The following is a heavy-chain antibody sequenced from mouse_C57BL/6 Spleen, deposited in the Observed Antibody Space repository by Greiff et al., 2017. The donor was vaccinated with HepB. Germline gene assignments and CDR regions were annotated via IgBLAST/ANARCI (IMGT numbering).Heavy chain of an antibody. J-gene: IGHJ2*01. CDR3: ARNPYLLYDYDKGYFDY. D-gene: IGHD2-4*01. V-gene: IGHV2-2*01. CDR2: IWSGGST. Sequence: QVQLKQSGPGLVQPSQSLSITCTVSGFSLTSYGVHWVRQSPGKGLEWLGVIWSGGSTDYNAAFISRLSISKDNSKSQVFFKMNSLQADDTAIYYCARNPYLLYDYDKGYFDYWGQGTTLTVSS. CDR1: GFSLTSYG.